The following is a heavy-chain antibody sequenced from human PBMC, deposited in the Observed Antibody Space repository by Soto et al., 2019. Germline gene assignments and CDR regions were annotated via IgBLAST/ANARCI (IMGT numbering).Heavy chain of an antibody. CDR2: ISGSGGST. CDR3: ARDLFRLVLKKGFDP. D-gene: IGHD6-19*01. V-gene: IGHV3-23*01. Sequence: GGSLRLSCAASGFTFSSYAMSWVRQAPGKGLEWVSAISGSGGSTYYADSVKGRFTISRDNAKNSLYLQMNSLRAEDTAVYYCARDLFRLVLKKGFDPWGQGTLVTVSS. J-gene: IGHJ5*02. CDR1: GFTFSSYA.